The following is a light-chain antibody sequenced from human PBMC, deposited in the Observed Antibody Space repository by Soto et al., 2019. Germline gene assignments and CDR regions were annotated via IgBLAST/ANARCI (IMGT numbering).Light chain of an antibody. CDR1: QSVNTY. Sequence: EIVLTQSPATLSLSLGERATLSCKASQSVNTYVGWYQQKPGQAPRLLISEASDRATGIPARFSGSGSGTDFTLTMSSLEPEDFAVYHCQHRGTFGQGTRLEIK. V-gene: IGKV3-11*01. CDR2: EAS. CDR3: QHRGT. J-gene: IGKJ5*01.